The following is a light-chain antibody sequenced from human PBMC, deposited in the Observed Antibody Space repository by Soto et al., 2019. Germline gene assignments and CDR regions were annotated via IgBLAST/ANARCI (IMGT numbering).Light chain of an antibody. CDR2: DAS. CDR1: QSVISTY. V-gene: IGKV3D-20*02. J-gene: IGKJ5*01. Sequence: ELVLTQSPVTLSLSPGERATLSCRASQSVISTYLAWYQQKPGQAPRLPINDASRRATGIPDRFSGSGSGADFTLTISSLEPEDFAVYYCQQRSSWPITFGQGTRLEIK. CDR3: QQRSSWPIT.